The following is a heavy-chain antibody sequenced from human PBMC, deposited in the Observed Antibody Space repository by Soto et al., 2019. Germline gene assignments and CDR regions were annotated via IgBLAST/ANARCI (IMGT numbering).Heavy chain of an antibody. CDR2: ISYDGSNK. Sequence: PGGSLRLSCAASGFTFSSYAMHWVRQAPGKGLEWVAVISYDGSNKYYADSVKGRFTISRDNSKKKQYLKKNSLRAEDTAVYYCARDRVAGDYFDYWGQGT. CDR1: GFTFSSYA. V-gene: IGHV3-30-3*01. D-gene: IGHD6-19*01. J-gene: IGHJ4*02. CDR3: ARDRVAGDYFDY.